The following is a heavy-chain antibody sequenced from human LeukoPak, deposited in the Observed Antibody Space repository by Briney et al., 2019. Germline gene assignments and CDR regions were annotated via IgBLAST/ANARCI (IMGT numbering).Heavy chain of an antibody. CDR3: ARGWLGRFGELEDY. V-gene: IGHV1-8*02. CDR2: MNPNSGNT. J-gene: IGHJ4*02. CDR1: GGTFSSYA. D-gene: IGHD3-10*01. Sequence: ASVKVSCKASGGTFSSYAISWVRQAPGQGLEWMGWMNPNSGNTGYAQKFQGRVTMTRNTSISTAYMELSSLRSEDTAVYYCARGWLGRFGELEDYWGQGTLVTVSS.